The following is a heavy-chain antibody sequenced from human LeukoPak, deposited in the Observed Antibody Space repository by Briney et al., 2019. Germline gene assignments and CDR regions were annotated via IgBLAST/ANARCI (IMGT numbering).Heavy chain of an antibody. Sequence: GGSLRLSCAASGFSFSSYGMHWVRQAPGKGLEWVAVIWYDGSKKYYADSVKGRFIISRGNSRNTLYLQMNSLRVEDTTVYYCVTFYETYWGRGTLVTVSS. J-gene: IGHJ4*02. D-gene: IGHD2/OR15-2a*01. V-gene: IGHV3-33*01. CDR3: VTFYETY. CDR2: IWYDGSKK. CDR1: GFSFSSYG.